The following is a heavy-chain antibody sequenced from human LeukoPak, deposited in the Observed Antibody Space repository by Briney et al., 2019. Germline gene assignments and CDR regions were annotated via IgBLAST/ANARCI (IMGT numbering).Heavy chain of an antibody. D-gene: IGHD2-2*01. CDR2: ISFDGNTK. V-gene: IGHV3-30*18. J-gene: IGHJ4*02. CDR3: AKEMSSSNIDH. Sequence: GGSLRLSCAASGFTFSSYGMHWVRQAPGKGLEWVAVISFDGNTKYYADSVKGRFTISRDNSKNTLYLQMNSLRAEDTAVYYCAKEMSSSNIDHCGRGTLVTVSS. CDR1: GFTFSSYG.